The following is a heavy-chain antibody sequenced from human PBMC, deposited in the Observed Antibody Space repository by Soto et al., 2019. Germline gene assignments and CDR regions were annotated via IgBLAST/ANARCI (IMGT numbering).Heavy chain of an antibody. CDR2: ISGSGGNA. CDR3: AKDGASGSNPPYYYFGMDV. J-gene: IGHJ6*02. Sequence: EVQLLESGGGLVQPGGSLRLSCAASGFTFSSYAMSWVRQAPGKGLEWVSSISGSGGNAYYADSVKGRFSISRDNSKNTLGLQMNSLRADDTAVYYCAKDGASGSNPPYYYFGMDVWGQGTTVTVSS. CDR1: GFTFSSYA. V-gene: IGHV3-23*01. D-gene: IGHD1-26*01.